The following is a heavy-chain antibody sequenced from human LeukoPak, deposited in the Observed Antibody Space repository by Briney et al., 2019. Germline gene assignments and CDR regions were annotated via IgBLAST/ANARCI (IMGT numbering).Heavy chain of an antibody. CDR1: GYTFTSYD. D-gene: IGHD1-7*01. Sequence: ASVKVSCKASGYTFTSYDINWVRQATGQGREWMGWMNPNSGNTGYAQKFQGRVTMTRNTSISTAYMELSSLRSEDTAVYYCARVAGHWNYVNYYYYYYMDVSGKGTTVTVSS. CDR3: ARVAGHWNYVNYYYYYYMDV. V-gene: IGHV1-8*01. CDR2: MNPNSGNT. J-gene: IGHJ6*03.